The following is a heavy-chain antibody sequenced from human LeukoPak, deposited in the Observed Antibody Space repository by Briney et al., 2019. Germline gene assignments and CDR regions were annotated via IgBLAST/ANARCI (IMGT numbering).Heavy chain of an antibody. Sequence: GGSLRLSCAASGFTLSSYAMSWVRQGPGKGLEWVSAISGSGGSTYYADSVKGRFTISRDNSKNTLYLQMNSLRAEDTAVYYCAKDFQWELPFDAFDIWGQGTMVTVSS. D-gene: IGHD1-26*01. V-gene: IGHV3-23*01. J-gene: IGHJ3*02. CDR3: AKDFQWELPFDAFDI. CDR2: ISGSGGST. CDR1: GFTLSSYA.